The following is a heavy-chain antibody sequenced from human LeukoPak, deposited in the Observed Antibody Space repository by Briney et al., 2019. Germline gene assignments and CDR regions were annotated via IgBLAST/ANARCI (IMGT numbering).Heavy chain of an antibody. J-gene: IGHJ4*02. CDR1: GFTFSSYW. V-gene: IGHV3-7*01. Sequence: VGSLRLSCAASGFTFSSYWMSWVRQAPGKGLEWVANIKQDGSEKYYVDSVKGRFTISRDNAKNSLYLQVNSLRAEDTAVYYCARVMLYYYDSSGYYYEGFDYWGQGTLVTVSS. CDR3: ARVMLYYYDSSGYYYEGFDY. CDR2: IKQDGSEK. D-gene: IGHD3-22*01.